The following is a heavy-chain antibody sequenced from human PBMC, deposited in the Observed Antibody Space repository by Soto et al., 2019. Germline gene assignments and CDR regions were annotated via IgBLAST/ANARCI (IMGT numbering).Heavy chain of an antibody. CDR1: GGSISSGGYY. V-gene: IGHV4-31*03. D-gene: IGHD6-13*01. CDR3: ARAGQYSGSWYYFDS. Sequence: LSLTCTVSGGSISSGGYYWSWIRQHPGKGLEWIGYIYYSGTAYYNPSLRSRITISVDTSKNQFSLKLSSVTAADTAMYYCARAGQYSGSWYYFDSWGQGTQVTVSS. J-gene: IGHJ4*02. CDR2: IYYSGTA.